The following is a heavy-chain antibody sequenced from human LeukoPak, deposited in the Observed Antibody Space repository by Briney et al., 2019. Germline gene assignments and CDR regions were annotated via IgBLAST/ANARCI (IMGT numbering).Heavy chain of an antibody. V-gene: IGHV3-21*01. CDR3: AKLSSYYYYYMDV. CDR2: ISSMSGRYI. J-gene: IGHJ6*03. CDR1: GFTFSSYS. Sequence: GGSLRLSCEASGFTFSSYSMTWVRQAPGKGLEWVAFISSMSGRYIYYAESLKGRFTISRDNARNSLYLQMNSLRAEDTAVYYCAKLSSYYYYYMDVWGKGTTVTISS. D-gene: IGHD3-16*02.